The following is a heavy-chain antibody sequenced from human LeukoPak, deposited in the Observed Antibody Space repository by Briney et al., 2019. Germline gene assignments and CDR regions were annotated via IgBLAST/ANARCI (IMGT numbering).Heavy chain of an antibody. D-gene: IGHD4-17*01. CDR2: ISVYNDNR. V-gene: IGHV1-18*01. Sequence: ASVKVSCKASGYSFTSYGISWVRQAPGRGLEWMGWISVYNDNRKYAQNFQGRLTMTTDTFTSTAYMELRSLRSDDTAVYYCARDTGYGDYVGDYWGQGTLVTVSS. CDR3: ARDTGYGDYVGDY. J-gene: IGHJ4*02. CDR1: GYSFTSYG.